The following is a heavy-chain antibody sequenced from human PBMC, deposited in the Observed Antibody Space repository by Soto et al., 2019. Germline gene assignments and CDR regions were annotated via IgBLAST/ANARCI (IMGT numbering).Heavy chain of an antibody. CDR3: ARVVEWFGDRYYYGMDV. V-gene: IGHV3-48*01. D-gene: IGHD3-10*01. CDR1: GFTFSSYS. Sequence: EVQLVESGGGLVQPGGSLRLSCAASGFTFSSYSMNWVRQAPGKGLEWVSFISSSSSTIYYADSVKGRFTIPRDNAKNSLYLQRNRLRAEDTAVYYCARVVEWFGDRYYYGMDVGGQGTTVTVSS. J-gene: IGHJ6*02. CDR2: ISSSSSTI.